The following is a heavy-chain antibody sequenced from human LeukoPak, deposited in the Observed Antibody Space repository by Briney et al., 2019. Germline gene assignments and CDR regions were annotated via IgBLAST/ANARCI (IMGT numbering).Heavy chain of an antibody. CDR3: ARSNNHYYHSNTFWFDP. J-gene: IGHJ5*02. D-gene: IGHD3-22*01. CDR1: GGSISSYY. Sequence: SETLFLTCTVSGGSISSYYWSWIRQPPGKGLEWIGYIYYSGSTNYNPSLKSRVTISVDTSKNQFSLKLSSVTAADTAVYYCARSNNHYYHSNTFWFDPWGQGTLVTVSS. V-gene: IGHV4-59*01. CDR2: IYYSGST.